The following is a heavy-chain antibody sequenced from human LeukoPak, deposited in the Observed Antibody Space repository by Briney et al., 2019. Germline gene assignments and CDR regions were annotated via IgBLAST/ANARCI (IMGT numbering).Heavy chain of an antibody. D-gene: IGHD2-2*01. Sequence: PGGSLRLSCSASGLTFSSYEMIWVRQAPGEGREWLSYISTSGTTIFYAEALNGRFTISRDNAKNSLWLQMNSLRAEDTAVYFCARRSCSSTSCLLDYWGQGTLVTVSS. CDR3: ARRSCSSTSCLLDY. J-gene: IGHJ4*02. CDR1: GLTFSSYE. CDR2: ISTSGTTI. V-gene: IGHV3-48*03.